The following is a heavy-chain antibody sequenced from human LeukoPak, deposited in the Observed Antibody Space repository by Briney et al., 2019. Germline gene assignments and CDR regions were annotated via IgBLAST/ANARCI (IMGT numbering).Heavy chain of an antibody. V-gene: IGHV3-23*01. J-gene: IGHJ4*02. CDR1: GSTFSSYA. Sequence: PGGSLRLSCAASGSTFSSYAMSWVRQAPGKGLEWVSAISGSGGSTYYADSVRGRFTISRDNSKNTLYLQMNSLRAEDTAVYYCAKDQGELDDSIAYWGQGTLVTVSS. CDR3: AKDQGELDDSIAY. D-gene: IGHD1-26*01. CDR2: ISGSGGST.